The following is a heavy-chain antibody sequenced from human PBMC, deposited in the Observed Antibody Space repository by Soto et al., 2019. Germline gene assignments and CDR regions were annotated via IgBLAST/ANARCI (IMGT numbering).Heavy chain of an antibody. V-gene: IGHV1-18*01. CDR3: ARAPGGWLEGLLSPGNWFDP. Sequence: ASVKVSCKASGYTFTSYGISWVRQAPGQGLEWMGWISAYNGNTNYAQKLQGRVTMTTDTSTSTAYMELRSLRSDDTAVYYCARAPGGWLEGLLSPGNWFDPWGQGNLVTVPS. D-gene: IGHD3-3*01. CDR2: ISAYNGNT. CDR1: GYTFTSYG. J-gene: IGHJ5*02.